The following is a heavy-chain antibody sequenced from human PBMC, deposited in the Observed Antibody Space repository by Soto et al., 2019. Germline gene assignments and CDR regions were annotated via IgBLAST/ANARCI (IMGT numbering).Heavy chain of an antibody. D-gene: IGHD6-13*01. CDR3: ASPYSSSWYDGWFDP. CDR2: IIPIFGTA. V-gene: IGHV1-69*01. J-gene: IGHJ5*02. Sequence: QVQLVQSGAEVKKPGSSVKVSCKASGGTFSSYAISWVRQAPGQGLEWMGGIIPIFGTANYAQKFQGRVTITADESTSTAYKELSSLRSEDTAVYYCASPYSSSWYDGWFDPWGQGTLVTVSS. CDR1: GGTFSSYA.